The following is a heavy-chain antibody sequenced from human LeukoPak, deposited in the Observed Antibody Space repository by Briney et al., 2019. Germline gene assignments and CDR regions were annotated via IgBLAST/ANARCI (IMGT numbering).Heavy chain of an antibody. CDR3: ARGEDAAMVKEDYYYYYGMDV. Sequence: ASVKVSCKASGYTFTSYGISWVRQAPGQGLEWMGWISAYNGNTNYAQKLQGRVIMTTDTCTSTAYMELRSLRSDDTAVYYCARGEDAAMVKEDYYYYYGMDVWGQGTTVTVSS. CDR2: ISAYNGNT. D-gene: IGHD5-18*01. V-gene: IGHV1-18*01. J-gene: IGHJ6*02. CDR1: GYTFTSYG.